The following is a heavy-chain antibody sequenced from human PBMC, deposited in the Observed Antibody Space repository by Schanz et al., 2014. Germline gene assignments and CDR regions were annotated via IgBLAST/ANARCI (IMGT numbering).Heavy chain of an antibody. D-gene: IGHD2-21*01. V-gene: IGHV3-33*08. CDR1: GFIFGSSV. CDR3: ARDGYSVVVISPTESFDI. CDR2: INSDGTKR. Sequence: VQLLESGGGLVQPGGSLRLSCAASGFIFGSSVMAWVRQAPGKGLEWVAFINSDGTKRFYADSVKSRFTISRDNSRNTLYLQMNSLRVEDTAVYYCARDGYSVVVISPTESFDIWGQGTMVTVSP. J-gene: IGHJ3*02.